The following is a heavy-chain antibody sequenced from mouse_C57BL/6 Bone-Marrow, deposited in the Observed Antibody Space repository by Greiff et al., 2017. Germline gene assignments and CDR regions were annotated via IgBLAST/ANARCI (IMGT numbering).Heavy chain of an antibody. Sequence: QVQLQQSGAELVKPGASVKLSCKASGYTFTSYWMHWVKQRPGQGLEWIGMIHPNSGSTNYNEKFKSKATLTVDKSSSTAYMQLSSLTSEDSAVYYCARHWLPRYFDVWGTGTTVTVSS. J-gene: IGHJ1*03. V-gene: IGHV1-64*01. CDR2: IHPNSGST. CDR1: GYTFTSYW. D-gene: IGHD2-2*01. CDR3: ARHWLPRYFDV.